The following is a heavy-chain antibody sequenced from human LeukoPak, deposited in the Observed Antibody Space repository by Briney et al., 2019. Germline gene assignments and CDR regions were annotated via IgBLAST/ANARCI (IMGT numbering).Heavy chain of an antibody. CDR3: ARAISYYYDSSGYSPDY. J-gene: IGHJ4*02. CDR1: GFTFSIYE. Sequence: GGSLRLSCAAPGFTFSIYEMNWVRQAPGKGLEWVSYISSSGSTIYYADSVKGRFTISRDNAKNSLYLQMNSLRAEDTAVYYSARAISYYYDSSGYSPDYWGQGTLVTVSS. D-gene: IGHD3-22*01. CDR2: ISSSGSTI. V-gene: IGHV3-48*03.